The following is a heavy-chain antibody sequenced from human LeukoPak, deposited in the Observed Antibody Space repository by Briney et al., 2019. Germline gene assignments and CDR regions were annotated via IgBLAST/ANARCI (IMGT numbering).Heavy chain of an antibody. CDR2: INHSGST. D-gene: IGHD3-9*01. CDR3: ARQLRYFDWLRFFDY. Sequence: SETLSLTCAVYGGSFSGYYWSWIRQPPGKGLEWIGEINHSGSTNYNPSLKSRVTISVDTSKNQFSLKLSSVTAADTAVYYCARQLRYFDWLRFFDYWGQGTLVTVSS. V-gene: IGHV4-34*01. J-gene: IGHJ4*02. CDR1: GGSFSGYY.